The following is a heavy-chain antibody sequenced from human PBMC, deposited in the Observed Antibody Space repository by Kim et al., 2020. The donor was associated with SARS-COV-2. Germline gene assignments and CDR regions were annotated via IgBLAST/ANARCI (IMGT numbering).Heavy chain of an antibody. CDR1: GFTVSSNY. J-gene: IGHJ6*02. CDR3: ARSPYDILTGYYTKNYYGMDV. D-gene: IGHD3-9*01. CDR2: IYSGGST. V-gene: IGHV3-53*04. Sequence: GGSLRLSCAASGFTVSSNYMSWVRQAPGKGLEWVSVIYSGGSTYYADSVKGRFTISRHNSKNTLYLQMNSLRAEDTAVYYCARSPYDILTGYYTKNYYGMDVWGQGTTVTVSS.